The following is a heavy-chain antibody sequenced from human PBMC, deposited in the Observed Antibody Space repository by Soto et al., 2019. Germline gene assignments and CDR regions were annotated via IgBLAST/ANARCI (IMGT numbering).Heavy chain of an antibody. D-gene: IGHD2-2*01. J-gene: IGHJ6*02. V-gene: IGHV1-69*12. CDR2: IIPFIGTT. CDR1: GATLRKYA. CDR3: ASHAGQYYQCPMDV. Sequence: QVQLVQSGADLKKPGSSVKVSCKTSGATLRKYAFSWVRQAPGQGLEWMGGIIPFIGTTNYAQNFQDRIKITADDSTSAVYMVLASLRSADTAVYYCASHAGQYYQCPMDVWGRGTSVMVSS.